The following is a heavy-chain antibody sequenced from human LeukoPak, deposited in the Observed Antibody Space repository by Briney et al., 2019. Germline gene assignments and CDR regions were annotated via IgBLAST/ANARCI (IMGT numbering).Heavy chain of an antibody. CDR3: ASLRRDSSGWYYFDY. J-gene: IGHJ4*02. Sequence: GGSLRLSCAASGFTFRNYGMQWVRQAPGKGLEWVAVIWYDGSTKYYADSVKGRFTVSRDNSKNALFLQMNSLRAEDTAVYYCASLRRDSSGWYYFDYWGQGTLVTVSS. CDR1: GFTFRNYG. V-gene: IGHV3-33*01. CDR2: IWYDGSTK. D-gene: IGHD6-19*01.